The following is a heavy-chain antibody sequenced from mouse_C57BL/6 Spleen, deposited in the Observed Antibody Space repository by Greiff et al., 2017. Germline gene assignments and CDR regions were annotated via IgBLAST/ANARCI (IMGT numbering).Heavy chain of an antibody. CDR3: ARHSSHYAMDY. Sequence: EVQLQQSGPELVKPGASVKISCKASGYTFTDYYMNWVKQSPGKSLEWIGDINPNNGGTSYNQKFKGKATLTVDKSSSTAYMELRSLTSEDSAVXYFARHSSHYAMDYWGQGNSVTVSS. V-gene: IGHV1-26*01. D-gene: IGHD1-1*01. CDR2: INPNNGGT. CDR1: GYTFTDYY. J-gene: IGHJ4*01.